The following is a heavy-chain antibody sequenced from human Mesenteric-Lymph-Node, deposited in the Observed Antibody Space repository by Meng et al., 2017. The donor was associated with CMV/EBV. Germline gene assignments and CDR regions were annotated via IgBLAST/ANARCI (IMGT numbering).Heavy chain of an antibody. Sequence: GGSLRLSCAASGFTFSSYWMSWVRHAPGKGLEWVAVISYDGSKKYYADSVKGRFTISRDNSKNTVNLQMDSLRAEDTAVYYCARSTSGSPEYWGQGTLVTVSS. CDR1: GFTFSSYW. V-gene: IGHV3-30*03. J-gene: IGHJ4*02. D-gene: IGHD1-26*01. CDR3: ARSTSGSPEY. CDR2: ISYDGSKK.